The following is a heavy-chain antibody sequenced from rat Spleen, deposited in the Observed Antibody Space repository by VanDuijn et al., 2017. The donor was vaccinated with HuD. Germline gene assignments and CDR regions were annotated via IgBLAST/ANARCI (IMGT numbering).Heavy chain of an antibody. CDR3: TTRDFGGYNPNFDY. J-gene: IGHJ2*01. CDR2: ITNSGGST. D-gene: IGHD1-4*01. Sequence: EVQLVESGGGLVQPGRSLKLSCAASGFTFSNYGMAWVRQAPTKGLEWVASITNSGGSTYYRDSVKGRFTISSDNAKSTLYLQMDSLRSEDTATYYCTTRDFGGYNPNFDYWGQGVKVTVSS. CDR1: GFTFSNYG. V-gene: IGHV5-27*01.